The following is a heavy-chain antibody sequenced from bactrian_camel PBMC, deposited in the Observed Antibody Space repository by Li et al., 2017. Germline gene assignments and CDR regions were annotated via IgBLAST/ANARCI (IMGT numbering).Heavy chain of an antibody. CDR1: GSGYISGTAC. Sequence: HVQLVESGGGSVHAGGSLTLSCAASGSGYISGTACMGWFRQVTGKEREGIAAIAPATGTTFYSDSVKGRFTISHVNASNTLHLQMNSLKTEDTAMYFCANRAPNYLRDFVPASQGTQVTVS. CDR2: IAPATGTT. D-gene: IGHD3*01. V-gene: IGHV3S1*01. J-gene: IGHJ4*01.